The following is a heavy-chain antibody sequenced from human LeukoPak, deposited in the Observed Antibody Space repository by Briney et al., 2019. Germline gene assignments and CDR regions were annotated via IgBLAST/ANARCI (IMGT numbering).Heavy chain of an antibody. D-gene: IGHD4-17*01. J-gene: IGHJ4*02. CDR3: ARTTILDY. V-gene: IGHV3-33*03. Sequence: GGSLRLSCAASGFTFSSYGMHWVRQAPGKGLEWVAVIWYDGSDKHYVDSVKGRFIISRDNAKNSLYLQMNSLRAEDTAVYYCARTTILDYWGQGTLVTVSS. CDR1: GFTFSSYG. CDR2: IWYDGSDK.